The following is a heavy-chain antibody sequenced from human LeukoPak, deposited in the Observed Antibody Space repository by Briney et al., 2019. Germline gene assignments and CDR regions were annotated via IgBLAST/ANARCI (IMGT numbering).Heavy chain of an antibody. CDR3: AKDRAGYSYGTFEA. D-gene: IGHD5-18*01. Sequence: PGGSLRLSCAASGFTFSNYAMTWVRQAPGKGLEWVSSITNTGATTYYADSVKGRFTISRDNSKTTLYFQMNSLRVEDTAIYYCAKDRAGYSYGTFEAGGQGAVVIVSS. J-gene: IGHJ4*02. V-gene: IGHV3-23*01. CDR2: ITNTGATT. CDR1: GFTFSNYA.